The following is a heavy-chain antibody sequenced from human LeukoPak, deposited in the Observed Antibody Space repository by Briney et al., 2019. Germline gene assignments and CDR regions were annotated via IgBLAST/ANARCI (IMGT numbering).Heavy chain of an antibody. V-gene: IGHV3-23*01. J-gene: IGHJ4*02. CDR1: GFTFSTYS. CDR3: AKVKTRDSGSYNY. Sequence: GGSLRLSCAASGFTFSTYSLNWVRQAPGKGLEWVSAISGSGGSTYYADSVKGRFTISRDNSKNTLYLQMNSLRAEDTAVYYCAKVKTRDSGSYNYWGQGTLVTVSS. D-gene: IGHD1-26*01. CDR2: ISGSGGST.